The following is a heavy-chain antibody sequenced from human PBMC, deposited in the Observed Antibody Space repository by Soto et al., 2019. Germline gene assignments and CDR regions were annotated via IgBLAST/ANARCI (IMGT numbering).Heavy chain of an antibody. CDR2: INPSGGST. CDR3: ARMGNGGGSSSWFDP. V-gene: IGHV1-46*01. J-gene: IGHJ5*02. CDR1: GYTFTSYY. D-gene: IGHD1-26*01. Sequence: ASVKVSCKASGYTFTSYYMHWVGQAPGQGLEWMGIINPSGGSTSYAQKFQGRVTMTRDTSTSTVYMELSSLRSEDTAVYYCARMGNGGGSSSWFDPWGQGTLVTVSS.